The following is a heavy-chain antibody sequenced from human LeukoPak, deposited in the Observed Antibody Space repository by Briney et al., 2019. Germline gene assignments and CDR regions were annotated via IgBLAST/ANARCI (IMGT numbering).Heavy chain of an antibody. Sequence: SETLSLTCTVSGYSISSGYYWGWIRQPPGKGLEWIGSIYHSGSTYCNPSLKSRVTISVDTSKNQFSLKLSPVTAADTAVYYCARVGVAGTIRGDYWGQGTLVTVSS. CDR1: GYSISSGYY. CDR3: ARVGVAGTIRGDY. D-gene: IGHD6-19*01. J-gene: IGHJ4*02. V-gene: IGHV4-38-2*02. CDR2: IYHSGST.